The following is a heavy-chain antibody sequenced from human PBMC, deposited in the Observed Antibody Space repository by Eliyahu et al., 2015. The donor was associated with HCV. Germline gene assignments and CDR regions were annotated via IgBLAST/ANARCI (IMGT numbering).Heavy chain of an antibody. J-gene: IGHJ6*03. D-gene: IGHD6-19*01. CDR3: ARDIAVLDYYYMDV. CDR1: GANFNSYA. Sequence: QVQLVQSGAEVKKPGSSVKVSCRTSGANFNSYAINWVRQAPGQGLEWMGGIIPLFNAAKYEQKFQGRVTITADESTSTAYMELRGLRSEDTAVYYCARDIAVLDYYYMDVWGQGTTVTVSS. V-gene: IGHV1-69*01. CDR2: IIPLFNAA.